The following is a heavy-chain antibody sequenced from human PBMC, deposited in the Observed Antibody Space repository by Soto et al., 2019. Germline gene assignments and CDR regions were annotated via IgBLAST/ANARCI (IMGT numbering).Heavy chain of an antibody. CDR2: ISSSSSYI. J-gene: IGHJ6*02. D-gene: IGHD2-2*01. V-gene: IGHV3-21*01. Sequence: GGSPRLSCAASGFTFSSYSMNWVRQAPGKGLEWVSSISSSSSYIYYADSVKGRFTISRDNAKNSLYLQMNSLRAEDTAVYYCAREAFVVVPAASSYYGMDVWGQGTTVTVSS. CDR1: GFTFSSYS. CDR3: AREAFVVVPAASSYYGMDV.